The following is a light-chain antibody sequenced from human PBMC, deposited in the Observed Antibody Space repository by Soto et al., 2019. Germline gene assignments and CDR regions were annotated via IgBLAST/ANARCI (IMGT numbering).Light chain of an antibody. Sequence: EIVLTQSPATLSLSPGERATLSCRASQSVGSYLAWYQHKPGQAPRLLIYDASNRATGVPARFSGSGSGTDFTLTISSLEPEDFVVYYCQQRSNWLTFGGGTKVEIK. V-gene: IGKV3-11*01. CDR1: QSVGSY. J-gene: IGKJ4*01. CDR3: QQRSNWLT. CDR2: DAS.